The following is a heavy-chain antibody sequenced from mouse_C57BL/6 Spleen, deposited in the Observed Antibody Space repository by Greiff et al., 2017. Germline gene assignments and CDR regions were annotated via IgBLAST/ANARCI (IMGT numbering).Heavy chain of an antibody. J-gene: IGHJ3*01. CDR1: GFSLTSYG. CDR3: AKNYYDYDWFAY. D-gene: IGHD2-4*01. CDR2: IWSGGST. V-gene: IGHV2-4*01. Sequence: VKLVESGPGLVQPSQSLSITCTVSGFSLTSYGVHWVRQPPGKGLEWLGVIWSGGSTDYNAAFISRLSISKDNSKSQVFFKMNSLQADDTAIYYCAKNYYDYDWFAYWGQGTLVTVSA.